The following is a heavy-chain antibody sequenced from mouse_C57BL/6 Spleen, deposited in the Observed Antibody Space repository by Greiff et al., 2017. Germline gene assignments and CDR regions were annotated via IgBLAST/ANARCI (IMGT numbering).Heavy chain of an antibody. J-gene: IGHJ3*01. D-gene: IGHD2-5*01. Sequence: EVKLMESGPELVKPGASVKISCKASGYSFTGYYMNWVKQSPEKSLEWIGEINPSTGGTTYNQKFKAKATLTVDKSSSTAYMQLKSLTSEDSAVYYCARRSNPAWFAYWGQGTLVTVSA. CDR1: GYSFTGYY. CDR3: ARRSNPAWFAY. CDR2: INPSTGGT. V-gene: IGHV1-42*01.